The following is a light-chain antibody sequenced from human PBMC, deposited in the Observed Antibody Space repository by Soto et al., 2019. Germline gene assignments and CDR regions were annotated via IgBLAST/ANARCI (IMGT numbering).Light chain of an antibody. V-gene: IGLV1-44*01. J-gene: IGLJ1*01. CDR3: ATWDDSLKGV. CDR1: TSNIGSHS. Sequence: QSVLTQPPSAPGTPGQRVTISCSGSTSNIGSHSVNWFQHLPGTAPKLLIITNNQRPSGVPDRFSGYKSGTSASLVISGLQSDDEADYYCATWDDSLKGVFGTGTKVTVL. CDR2: TNN.